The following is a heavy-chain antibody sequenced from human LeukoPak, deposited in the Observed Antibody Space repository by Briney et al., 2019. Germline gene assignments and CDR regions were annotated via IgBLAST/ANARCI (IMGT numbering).Heavy chain of an antibody. CDR1: GFTFSSYA. CDR2: ISGSGGST. J-gene: IGHJ4*02. Sequence: GGSLRLSCAASGFTFSSYAMSWVRQAPGKGLEWVSAISGSGGSTYYADSVKGRFTISRDNSKNTLYLQMNSLRAEDTAVYYCAKGDYDFWSGYSPYYFDYWGQGTLVTVSS. D-gene: IGHD3-3*01. CDR3: AKGDYDFWSGYSPYYFDY. V-gene: IGHV3-23*01.